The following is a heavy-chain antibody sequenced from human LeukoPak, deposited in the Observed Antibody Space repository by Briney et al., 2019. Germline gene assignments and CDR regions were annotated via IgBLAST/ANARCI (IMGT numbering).Heavy chain of an antibody. CDR3: ARDFEWEVVAARSYYGMDV. CDR1: GFTFSSYW. J-gene: IGHJ6*02. D-gene: IGHD2-15*01. V-gene: IGHV3-74*01. Sequence: PGGSLRLSCAASGFTFSSYWMHWVRQAPGKGLAWVSRINSDGSSTSYADSVKGRFTISRDNAKNTLYLQMNSLRAEDAAVYYCARDFEWEVVAARSYYGMDVWGQGTTVTVSS. CDR2: INSDGSST.